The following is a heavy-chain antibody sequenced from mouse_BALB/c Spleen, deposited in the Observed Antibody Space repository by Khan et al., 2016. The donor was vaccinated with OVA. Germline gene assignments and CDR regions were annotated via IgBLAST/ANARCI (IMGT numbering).Heavy chain of an antibody. J-gene: IGHJ2*01. CDR3: ARRGLRWDFDY. CDR1: GYTFINYW. D-gene: IGHD1-1*01. Sequence: QVQLQQSGAELAKPGASVKMSCKASGYTFINYWILWVKQRPGQGLEWLGYINPSTGYTEYNQNFKDKATLTADKSSSTAYMQLSSLTSEDSAVDYCARRGLRWDFDYWGQGTTLTVSS. CDR2: INPSTGYT. V-gene: IGHV1-7*01.